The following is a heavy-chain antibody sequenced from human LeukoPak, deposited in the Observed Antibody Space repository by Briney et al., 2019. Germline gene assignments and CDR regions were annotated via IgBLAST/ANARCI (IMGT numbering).Heavy chain of an antibody. D-gene: IGHD5-18*01. V-gene: IGHV3-30*18. CDR1: GFTFSSYG. Sequence: VQPGGSLRLSCAASGFTFSSYGMHWVRQAPGKGLEWAAVISYDGSNKYYADSVKGRFTISRDNSKNTLYLQMNSLRAEDTAVYYCAKDLLELGKYSYEGNYFDYWGQGTLVTVSS. J-gene: IGHJ4*02. CDR2: ISYDGSNK. CDR3: AKDLLELGKYSYEGNYFDY.